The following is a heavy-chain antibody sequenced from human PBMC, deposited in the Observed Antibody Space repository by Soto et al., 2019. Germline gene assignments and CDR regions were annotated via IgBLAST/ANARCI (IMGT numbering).Heavy chain of an antibody. Sequence: ASVKVSCKASGYTFTGYYMHWVRQAPGQGLEWRGWINPNSGGTNYAQKFQGRVTMTRDTSISTAYMELSRLRSDDTAVYYCARDYYGSGSYYKDGYWGQGTLVTVSS. D-gene: IGHD3-10*01. V-gene: IGHV1-2*02. CDR3: ARDYYGSGSYYKDGY. J-gene: IGHJ4*02. CDR2: INPNSGGT. CDR1: GYTFTGYY.